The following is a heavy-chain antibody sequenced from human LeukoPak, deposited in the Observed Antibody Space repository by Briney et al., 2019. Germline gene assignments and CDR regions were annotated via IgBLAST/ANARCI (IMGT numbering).Heavy chain of an antibody. D-gene: IGHD5-18*01. CDR1: GFTFSTYS. Sequence: PGGSLRLSCAASGFTFSTYSMNWVRQAPGKGLEWVAVISYDGSNKYYADSVKGRFTISRDNSKNTLYLQMNSLRAEDTAVYYCAKDQIKGRYSYGYMIDYWGQGTLVTVSS. V-gene: IGHV3-30*18. CDR2: ISYDGSNK. J-gene: IGHJ4*02. CDR3: AKDQIKGRYSYGYMIDY.